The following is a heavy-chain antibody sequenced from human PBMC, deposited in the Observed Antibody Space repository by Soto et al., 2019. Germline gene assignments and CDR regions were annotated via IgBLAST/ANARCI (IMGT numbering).Heavy chain of an antibody. Sequence: QVQLQESGPGLVKPSETLSLTCSVSGGSINSYWWSWIRQPAGKGLEWIGRVYSSGTTDYNPSLNSRATLSVETSKNQFSLKLSSVTAADTAVYYCARDQAPDYYDSSGHDYWGQGTLVTVSS. CDR2: VYSSGTT. CDR3: ARDQAPDYYDSSGHDY. D-gene: IGHD3-22*01. V-gene: IGHV4-4*07. J-gene: IGHJ4*02. CDR1: GGSINSYW.